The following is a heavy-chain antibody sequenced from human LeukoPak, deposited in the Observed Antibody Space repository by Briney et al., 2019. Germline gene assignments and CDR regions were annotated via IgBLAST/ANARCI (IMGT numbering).Heavy chain of an antibody. V-gene: IGHV4-39*01. CDR1: GGSISSSSYY. CDR3: ARRWGRSYFDY. J-gene: IGHJ4*02. CDR2: IYYIGTT. Sequence: KPSETLSLTCTVSGGSISSSSYYWDFIRQPPGKGLEWIGSIYYIGTTFYNPSLKSRVTISVDTSKNQFSLKPRSVTAADTSVYYCARRWGRSYFDYWGQGTLVTVSS. D-gene: IGHD7-27*01.